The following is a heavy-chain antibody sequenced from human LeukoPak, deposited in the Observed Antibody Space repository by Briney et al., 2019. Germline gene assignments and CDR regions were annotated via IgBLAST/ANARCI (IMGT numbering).Heavy chain of an antibody. CDR2: INPKSGDT. Sequence: ASVKVSCKASGYTFTDYYMHWLRQAPGQGLEWMGWINPKSGDTKYAQRFQGRVTMTRDTSSSTASMELRRLKSDDTALYYCATGKYQLLGMFYQYYMDVWRKGTTVTVSS. CDR3: ATGKYQLLGMFYQYYMDV. J-gene: IGHJ6*03. CDR1: GYTFTDYY. V-gene: IGHV1-2*02. D-gene: IGHD2-2*01.